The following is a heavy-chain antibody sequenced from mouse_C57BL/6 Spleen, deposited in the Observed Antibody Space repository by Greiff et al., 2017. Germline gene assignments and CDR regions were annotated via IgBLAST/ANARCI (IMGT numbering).Heavy chain of an antibody. J-gene: IGHJ1*03. Sequence: VQLQQSGPELVKPGASVKISCTASGYAFSSSWMHWVKQRPGKGLEWIGRIYPGDGDTNYNGKFKGKATLTADKSSSTAYMQLSSLTSEDSAVYCCASGGYFEVCGTGTTVTVS. CDR1: GYAFSSSW. CDR3: ASGGYFEV. V-gene: IGHV1-82*01. CDR2: IYPGDGDT.